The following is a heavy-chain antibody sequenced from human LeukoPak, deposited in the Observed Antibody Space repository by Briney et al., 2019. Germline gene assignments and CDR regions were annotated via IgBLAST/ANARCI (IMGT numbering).Heavy chain of an antibody. V-gene: IGHV1-18*01. Sequence: ASVKVSCKASGYTFTSYGISWVRQAPGQGLEWMGWISAYNGNTNYAQKLQGRVTMTTDTSTSTAYMELRSLRSDDTAVYYCARETVDPYYYYYYMDVWGKGTTVTVSS. CDR2: ISAYNGNT. CDR3: ARETVDPYYYYYYMDV. J-gene: IGHJ6*03. CDR1: GYTFTSYG.